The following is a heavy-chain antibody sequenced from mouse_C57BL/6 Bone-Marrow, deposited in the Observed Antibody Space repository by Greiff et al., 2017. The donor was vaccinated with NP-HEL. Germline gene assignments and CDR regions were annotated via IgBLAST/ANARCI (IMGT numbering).Heavy chain of an antibody. J-gene: IGHJ3*01. CDR1: GYTFTSYG. V-gene: IGHV1-81*01. D-gene: IGHD1-1*01. Sequence: LEESGAELARPGASVKLSCKASGYTFTSYGISWVKQRTGQGLEWIGEIYPRSGNTYYTEKFKCKATLTADKSSSTAYMELRSLTSEDSAVYFCARAPYYYGSSYGFAYWGQGTLVTVSA. CDR3: ARAPYYYGSSYGFAY. CDR2: IYPRSGNT.